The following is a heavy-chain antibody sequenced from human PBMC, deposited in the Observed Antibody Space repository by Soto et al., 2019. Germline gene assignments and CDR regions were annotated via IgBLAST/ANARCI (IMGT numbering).Heavy chain of an antibody. V-gene: IGHV3-23*01. Sequence: EVQLLESGGGLVQPGGSLRLSCAASGFSFSTYAMSWVRQAPGKGLEWVSAINCCGGSTYYADSVKGRFTISRDDSKNTLYLQMNSRRAEDTAVYYCAKPHYDVLDYWGQGTLVTVSS. CDR3: AKPHYDVLDY. D-gene: IGHD3-3*01. CDR2: INCCGGST. CDR1: GFSFSTYA. J-gene: IGHJ4*02.